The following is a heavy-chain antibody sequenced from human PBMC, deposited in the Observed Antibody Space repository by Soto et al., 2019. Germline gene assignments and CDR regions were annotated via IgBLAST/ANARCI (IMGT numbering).Heavy chain of an antibody. CDR2: VYWTGST. J-gene: IGHJ4*02. D-gene: IGHD2-8*01. CDR3: ARSHYTYGLLIDY. Sequence: ETLSLTCSVSGDSITTNGYYWVWIRHPPGKGLQWIGNVYWTGSTFSHPSLTSRVFISVDTSKNEFSLRLTSVTAADTAVYYCARSHYTYGLLIDYWGPGTLVTVSS. CDR1: GDSITTNGYY. V-gene: IGHV4-39*01.